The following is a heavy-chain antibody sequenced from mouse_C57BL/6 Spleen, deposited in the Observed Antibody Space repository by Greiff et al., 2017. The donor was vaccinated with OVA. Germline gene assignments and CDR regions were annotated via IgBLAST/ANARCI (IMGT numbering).Heavy chain of an antibody. J-gene: IGHJ4*01. CDR1: GYSITSGYY. V-gene: IGHV3-6*01. CDR2: ISYDGSN. CDR3: AREQLGPHYYAMDY. Sequence: EVKLMESGPGLVKPSQSLSLTCSVTGYSITSGYYWNWIRQFPGNKLEWMGYISYDGSNNYNPSLNNRISITRDTSKNQFFLKLNSVTTEDTATYYCAREQLGPHYYAMDYWGQGTSVTVSS. D-gene: IGHD4-1*02.